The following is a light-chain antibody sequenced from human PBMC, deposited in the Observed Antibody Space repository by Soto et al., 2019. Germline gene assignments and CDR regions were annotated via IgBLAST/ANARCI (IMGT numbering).Light chain of an antibody. CDR1: SSNIGSNY. Sequence: QSVLTQPPSASGTPGQRVTISCSGSSSNIGSNYVYWYQQLPGTAPKLLIYSNNQRPSGVTDRFSGSKSGTSASLAISGLRSEDEADYYCAAWDDSLSGPHVVFGGGTKLTVL. CDR3: AAWDDSLSGPHVV. V-gene: IGLV1-47*02. CDR2: SNN. J-gene: IGLJ2*01.